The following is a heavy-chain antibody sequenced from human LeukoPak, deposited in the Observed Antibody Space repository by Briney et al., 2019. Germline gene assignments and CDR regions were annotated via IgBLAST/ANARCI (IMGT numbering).Heavy chain of an antibody. V-gene: IGHV3-48*03. CDR3: ARGPYSSNWYVDY. Sequence: GGSLRLSCAASGFTLSSYEMNWVRLAPGKGLEWISYISRTGNSISYADSVKGRFTISRDSAKNSLYLQMNSLRAEDTAVYYCARGPYSSNWYVDYWGQGTLVTVAS. D-gene: IGHD6-13*01. CDR1: GFTLSSYE. CDR2: ISRTGNSI. J-gene: IGHJ4*02.